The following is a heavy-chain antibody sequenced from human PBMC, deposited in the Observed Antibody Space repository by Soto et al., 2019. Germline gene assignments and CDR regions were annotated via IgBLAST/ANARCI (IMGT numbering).Heavy chain of an antibody. D-gene: IGHD3-10*01. J-gene: IGHJ4*02. Sequence: LRLSCAPSGFTFSTYGMHWVRQAPGKGLEWVAVIWYDGSNQYYADSVKGRFTISRDNSKNMLYLQMNSLRAEDTAVYYCARDLGAFNYASAYFDYWGQGTPVPVSS. CDR3: ARDLGAFNYASAYFDY. V-gene: IGHV3-33*01. CDR1: GFTFSTYG. CDR2: IWYDGSNQ.